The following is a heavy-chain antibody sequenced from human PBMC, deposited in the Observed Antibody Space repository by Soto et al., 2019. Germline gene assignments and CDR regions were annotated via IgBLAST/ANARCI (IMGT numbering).Heavy chain of an antibody. D-gene: IGHD6-25*01. CDR1: GFTFSGSA. CDR3: VRYPDGGSLDH. J-gene: IGHJ4*02. Sequence: EVQLVESGGGLVQPGGSLKLSCAASGFTFSGSAIHWVRQASGKGLEWVSGIKSRADNYATGYAASVKGRFTISRDDSKNTAFLQMNSLRTEDTAVYYCVRYPDGGSLDHWGQGTLVTVSS. CDR2: IKSRADNYAT. V-gene: IGHV3-73*02.